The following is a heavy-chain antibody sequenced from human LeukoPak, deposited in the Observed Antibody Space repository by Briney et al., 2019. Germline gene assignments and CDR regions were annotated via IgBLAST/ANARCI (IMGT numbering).Heavy chain of an antibody. J-gene: IGHJ4*02. D-gene: IGHD3-22*01. CDR2: ISVSGGST. V-gene: IGHV3-23*01. CDR1: GFTFSSYA. CDR3: AKFRNYYDSSGYY. Sequence: AGRSLRPSCAASGFTFSSYAISSVRQPPGKWLEWVSAISVSGGSTYYADSVKGRFTISRDNSKNTLYLQMNSLRAEDTAVYYCAKFRNYYDSSGYYWGQGTLVTVSS.